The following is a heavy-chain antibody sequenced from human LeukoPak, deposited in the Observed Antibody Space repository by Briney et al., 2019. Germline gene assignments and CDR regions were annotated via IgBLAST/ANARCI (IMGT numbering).Heavy chain of an antibody. Sequence: ASVTVSCKASGYTFTSYYMHWVRQAPGQGLEWMGIINPSGGGTSYAQKFQGRVTMTRDTSTSTVYMELSSLRSEDTAVYYCARIGYSYALGVDYWGRGTLVTVSS. J-gene: IGHJ4*02. CDR3: ARIGYSYALGVDY. D-gene: IGHD5-18*01. CDR2: INPSGGGT. V-gene: IGHV1-46*01. CDR1: GYTFTSYY.